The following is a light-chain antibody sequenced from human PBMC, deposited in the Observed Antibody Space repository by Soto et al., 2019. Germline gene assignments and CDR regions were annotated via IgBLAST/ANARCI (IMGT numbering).Light chain of an antibody. CDR2: HIS. V-gene: IGKV1-6*01. J-gene: IGKJ1*01. CDR1: QSIRNY. Sequence: IQMTQSPSSLSASVGDRVTITCRASQSIRNYLNCYQQKPGKAPTLLIYHISNLQSGVPSRFGGGGSGTNFTHTISNLQPEDFASYYCLQDYTYPWTFGQGTKVDIK. CDR3: LQDYTYPWT.